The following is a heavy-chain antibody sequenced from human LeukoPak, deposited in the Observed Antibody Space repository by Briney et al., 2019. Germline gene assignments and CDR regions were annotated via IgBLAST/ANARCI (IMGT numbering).Heavy chain of an antibody. CDR1: GGSFSNYH. Sequence: SETLSLTCAVYGGSFSNYHWSWIRQSPGKGLEWIGEINHSGSTNYNPSLKSRVTISVDTSKNQFSLKLSSVTAADTAVYYCARRPRNSGSYDGPPGLDYWGQGTLVTVSS. J-gene: IGHJ4*02. D-gene: IGHD1-26*01. CDR2: INHSGST. V-gene: IGHV4-34*01. CDR3: ARRPRNSGSYDGPPGLDY.